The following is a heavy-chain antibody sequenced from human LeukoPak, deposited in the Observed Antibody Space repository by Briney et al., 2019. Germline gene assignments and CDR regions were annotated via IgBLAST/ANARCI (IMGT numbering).Heavy chain of an antibody. CDR1: GFTFSSYA. D-gene: IGHD1-26*01. Sequence: GRSLRLSCAASGFTFSSYAMSWVRQAPGKGLEWVSAISGSGGSTYYAGSVKGRFTISRDNSKNTLYLQMNSLRAEDTAVYYCAKDPGGRELLGIFDYWGQGTLVTVSS. CDR3: AKDPGGRELLGIFDY. CDR2: ISGSGGST. J-gene: IGHJ4*02. V-gene: IGHV3-23*01.